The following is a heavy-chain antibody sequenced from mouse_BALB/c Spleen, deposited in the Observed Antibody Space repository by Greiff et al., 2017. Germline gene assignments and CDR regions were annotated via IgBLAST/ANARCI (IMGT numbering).Heavy chain of an antibody. V-gene: IGHV5-9*03. D-gene: IGHD2-4*01. CDR3: ARYAYDYDEAFAY. CDR1: GFTFSSYT. CDR2: ISSGGGNT. J-gene: IGHJ3*01. Sequence: EVHLVESGGGLVKPGGSLKLSCAASGFTFSSYTMSWVRQTPEKRLEWVATISSGGGNTYYPDSVKGRFTISRDNAKNNLYLQMSSLRSEDTALYYCARYAYDYDEAFAYWGQGTLVTVSA.